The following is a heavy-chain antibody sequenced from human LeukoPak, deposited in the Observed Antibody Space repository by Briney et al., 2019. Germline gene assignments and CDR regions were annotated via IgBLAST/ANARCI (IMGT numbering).Heavy chain of an antibody. CDR1: GYTFTSYY. CDR2: INPSGGSR. V-gene: IGHV1-46*01. J-gene: IGHJ4*02. Sequence: ASVKVSCKASGYTFTSYYMHWVRQAPGQGLEWMGIINPSGGSRSYAQKFQGIVSMTSDMSASTVYMVLSSMRSEDTAVYYCERSAVSRLGGYNSFDYWGQGTLVTVSS. CDR3: ERSAVSRLGGYNSFDY. D-gene: IGHD5-24*01.